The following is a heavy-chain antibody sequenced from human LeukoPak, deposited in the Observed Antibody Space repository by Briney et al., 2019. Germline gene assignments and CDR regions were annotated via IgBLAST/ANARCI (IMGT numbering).Heavy chain of an antibody. D-gene: IGHD3-3*01. CDR1: GFTFSKSW. CDR3: ARDWRLDWFDP. J-gene: IGHJ5*02. Sequence: GGSLRLSCAASGFTFSKSWMHWVGQAPGKGLVWVSRINSDGSRTNYADSVKGRFTISRDNAKNTLYLQMNSLRAEDTAVYYCARDWRLDWFDPWGQGTLVTVSS. V-gene: IGHV3-74*01. CDR2: INSDGSRT.